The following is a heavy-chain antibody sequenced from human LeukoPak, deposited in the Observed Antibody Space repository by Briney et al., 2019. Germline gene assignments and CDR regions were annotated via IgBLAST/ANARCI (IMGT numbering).Heavy chain of an antibody. D-gene: IGHD3-10*01. CDR2: IWYDGSNT. CDR3: AREEYYYGSGSYRGYDAFDI. V-gene: IGHV3-33*01. CDR1: GFTFSSYG. Sequence: GGSLRLSCAASGFTFSSYGMHWVRQAPGKGLEWVAVIWYDGSNTYYADSVKGRFTISRDNSKNTLYLQMNSLRAEDTAVYYCAREEYYYGSGSYRGYDAFDIWGQGTMVTVSS. J-gene: IGHJ3*02.